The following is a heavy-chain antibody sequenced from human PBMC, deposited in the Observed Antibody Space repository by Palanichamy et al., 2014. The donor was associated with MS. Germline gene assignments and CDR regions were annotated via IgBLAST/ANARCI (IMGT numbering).Heavy chain of an antibody. J-gene: IGHJ5*02. CDR2: ISWNSGSV. V-gene: IGHV3-9*01. CDR1: IHLDEHA. D-gene: IGHD7-27*01. CDR3: AKDKAVREAVTKWGWFEP. Sequence: EVQLVESWGRLGTAWQVPETLLCSLWIHLDEHAMHWVRQAPGKGLEWVSGISWNSGSVDYADSVKGRFTISRDDAKNSLYLQMNSLRAEDTALYYCAKDKAVREAVTKWGWFEPWGQGTLVTVSS.